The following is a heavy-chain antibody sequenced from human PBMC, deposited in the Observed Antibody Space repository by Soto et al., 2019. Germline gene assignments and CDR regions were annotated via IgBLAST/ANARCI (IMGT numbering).Heavy chain of an antibody. CDR2: INRDGGEE. CDR1: GFIFSSLW. V-gene: IGHV3-7*05. CDR3: ARGGGHDLDY. D-gene: IGHD3-16*01. Sequence: ESGGGLVQPGGSLRLTCAASGFIFSSLWMSWVRQAPGKGLEWVAIINRDGGEEYYLDSVKGRFTISRDNAKNSLYLQMNSLRVEDPAVYYCARGGGHDLDYWGPGTLVTVSS. J-gene: IGHJ4*02.